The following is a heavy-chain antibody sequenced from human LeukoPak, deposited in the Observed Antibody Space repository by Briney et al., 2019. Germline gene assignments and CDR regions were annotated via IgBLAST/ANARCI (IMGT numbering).Heavy chain of an antibody. V-gene: IGHV1-2*02. Sequence: GASVKVSCKASGYTFTGYYMHWVRQAPGQGLEWMGWINPNSGGTNYAQKFQGRVTMTRDTSISTAYMELSRLRSDDTAVYYCAGVVPLLWRTGGFDYWGQGTLVTVSS. CDR1: GYTFTGYY. CDR3: AGVVPLLWRTGGFDY. J-gene: IGHJ4*02. CDR2: INPNSGGT. D-gene: IGHD3-10*01.